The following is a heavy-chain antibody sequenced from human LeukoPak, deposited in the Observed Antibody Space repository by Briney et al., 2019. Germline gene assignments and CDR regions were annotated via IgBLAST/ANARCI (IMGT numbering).Heavy chain of an antibody. CDR2: ISVYNGST. Sequence: ASVKVSCKASAYTFNSNAISWMRQAPGQGLEWMGWISVYNGSTNYAQKFHGRVTMTTETSTNIVYMELRSLTFDDTAVYYCARGQQLVPLGMGYWGQGTLVTVSS. V-gene: IGHV1-18*01. D-gene: IGHD6-13*01. CDR1: AYTFNSNA. J-gene: IGHJ4*02. CDR3: ARGQQLVPLGMGY.